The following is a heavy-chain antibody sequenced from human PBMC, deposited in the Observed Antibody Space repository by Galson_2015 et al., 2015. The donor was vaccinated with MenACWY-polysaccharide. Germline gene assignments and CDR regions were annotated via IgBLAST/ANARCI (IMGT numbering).Heavy chain of an antibody. CDR3: FCRDVTKPTDAFDI. CDR2: ITTEGSST. J-gene: IGHJ3*02. D-gene: IGHD5-24*01. Sequence: YWMQLVRPAPGQGLVLVSRITTEGSSTSYADSVKGRFTISRDNAKNTVFLQMNSLRAEDTAVYYCFCRDVTKPTDAFDIWGQGTLVTVSS. CDR1: YW. V-gene: IGHV3-74*01.